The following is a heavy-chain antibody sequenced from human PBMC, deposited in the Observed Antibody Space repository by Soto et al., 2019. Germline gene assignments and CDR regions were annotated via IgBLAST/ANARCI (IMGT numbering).Heavy chain of an antibody. Sequence: QVQLVQSGAEVKKPGASVKVSCKTSGYTFTSYSISWVRQAPGQGLEWMGWINVYKGNKKYAQKLQGIVTMTTDTSTSTAYMELRSLRSDDTAVYYWARDLAVGWFDPWGQGTLVTVSS. CDR3: ARDLAVGWFDP. CDR2: INVYKGNK. D-gene: IGHD2-2*01. CDR1: GYTFTSYS. V-gene: IGHV1-18*01. J-gene: IGHJ5*02.